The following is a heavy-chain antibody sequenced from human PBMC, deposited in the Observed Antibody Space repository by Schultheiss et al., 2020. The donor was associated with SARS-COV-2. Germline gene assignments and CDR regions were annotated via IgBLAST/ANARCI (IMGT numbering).Heavy chain of an antibody. J-gene: IGHJ5*02. CDR2: ISYDGSNK. V-gene: IGHV3-30*04. CDR3: AREGDWSGYYPGWFDP. D-gene: IGHD3-3*01. Sequence: GESLKISCAASGFTFSSYAMHWVRQAPGKGLEWVAVISYDGSNKYYADSVKGRFTISRDNSKNTLYLQMNSLRAEDTAVYYCAREGDWSGYYPGWFDPWGQGTLVTVSS. CDR1: GFTFSSYA.